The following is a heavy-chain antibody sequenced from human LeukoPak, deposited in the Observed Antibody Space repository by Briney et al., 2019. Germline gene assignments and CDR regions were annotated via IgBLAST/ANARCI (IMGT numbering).Heavy chain of an antibody. J-gene: IGHJ3*02. Sequence: GGSLRPSWAASGFTFSSYAMRWVRMPAGNGLEWVVVISYNGSNKYYAASVKGRFTISRDNSKHTLYLQMNSLRAEDTAVYYCARDPTGHDAFDIWGHGTMVTVSS. CDR2: ISYNGSNK. CDR1: GFTFSSYA. CDR3: ARDPTGHDAFDI. D-gene: IGHD2-8*02. V-gene: IGHV3-30-3*01.